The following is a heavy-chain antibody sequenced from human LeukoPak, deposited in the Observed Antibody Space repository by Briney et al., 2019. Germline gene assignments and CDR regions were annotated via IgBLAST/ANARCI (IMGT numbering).Heavy chain of an antibody. CDR3: ALLDGEFDY. J-gene: IGHJ4*02. CDR2: ISSSGSTI. V-gene: IGHV3-48*03. CDR1: GFTFSSYE. D-gene: IGHD2-21*02. Sequence: QPGGSLRLSCAASGFTFSSYEMNWVRQAPGKGLEWVSYISSSGSTIYYADSVKGRFTISRDNAKNSLYLQMNSLRAEDTALYYCALLDGEFDYWGQGTLVTVSS.